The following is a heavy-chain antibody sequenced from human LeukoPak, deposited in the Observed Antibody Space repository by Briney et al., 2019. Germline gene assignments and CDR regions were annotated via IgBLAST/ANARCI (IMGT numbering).Heavy chain of an antibody. CDR3: VKGRAVASVGDAFDI. J-gene: IGHJ3*02. D-gene: IGHD6-19*01. V-gene: IGHV3-64D*06. Sequence: GGSLRLSCSASGFTFSSYAMHWVRQAPGKGLEYVSAISSNGGSTYYADSVKGRFTISRDNSKDTLYLQMSSLRAEDTAVYYCVKGRAVASVGDAFDIWGQGTMVTVSS. CDR1: GFTFSSYA. CDR2: ISSNGGST.